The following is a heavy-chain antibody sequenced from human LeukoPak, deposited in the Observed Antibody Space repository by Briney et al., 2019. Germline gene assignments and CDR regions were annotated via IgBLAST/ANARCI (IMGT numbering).Heavy chain of an antibody. Sequence: ASVKVSCKASGYTFTSYYMHWVRQAPGQGLEWMGIINPSGGSTSYAQKFQGRVTMTRDTSTSTVYMELSNLRSEDTAVYYCARDTETGKYYYYYGMDVWGQGTTVTVSS. CDR1: GYTFTSYY. J-gene: IGHJ6*02. D-gene: IGHD3-10*01. CDR2: INPSGGST. V-gene: IGHV1-46*01. CDR3: ARDTETGKYYYYYGMDV.